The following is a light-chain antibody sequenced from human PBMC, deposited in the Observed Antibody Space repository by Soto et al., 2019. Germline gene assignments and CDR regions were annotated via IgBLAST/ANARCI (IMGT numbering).Light chain of an antibody. V-gene: IGKV1-9*01. CDR3: QQLDSYPQT. Sequence: IQLTQSPSSLSASVGDRVTITCRASHGISSYLAWYQQKPGKAPNLLIYAASTLQSEVPSRFSGSGSGTDFTLTISSLQPEDFATYYCQQLDSYPQTFGQGTKVDIK. CDR1: HGISSY. J-gene: IGKJ1*01. CDR2: AAS.